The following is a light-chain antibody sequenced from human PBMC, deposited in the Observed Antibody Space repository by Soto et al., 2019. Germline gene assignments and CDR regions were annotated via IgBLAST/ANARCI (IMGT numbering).Light chain of an antibody. CDR3: TSYTSSSTNDV. V-gene: IGLV2-14*01. Sequence: QSVLTQPASVSGSPGQSITISCTGTSSDIGDYNYVSWYQQHPGKAPKLMIYEVSNRPSGVSNRFSGSKSGNTASLTISGLQAEDEADYYCTSYTSSSTNDVFGTGTKLTVL. CDR2: EVS. CDR1: SSDIGDYNY. J-gene: IGLJ1*01.